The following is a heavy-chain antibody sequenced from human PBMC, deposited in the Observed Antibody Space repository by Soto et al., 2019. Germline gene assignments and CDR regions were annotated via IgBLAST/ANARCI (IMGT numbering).Heavy chain of an antibody. CDR2: IYYSGST. D-gene: IGHD2-2*01. CDR1: GGCVRSRRDD. J-gene: IGHJ4*02. V-gene: IGHV4-39*01. Sequence: PSVSMELRSTVCGGCVRSRRDDGGWIRQPPGKGLEWIGSIYYSGSTYYNPSLKSRVTISVDTSKNQFSLKLRSVTAADTAVYYCARVVAADINIDYWGQGTLVTVSS. CDR3: ARVVAADINIDY.